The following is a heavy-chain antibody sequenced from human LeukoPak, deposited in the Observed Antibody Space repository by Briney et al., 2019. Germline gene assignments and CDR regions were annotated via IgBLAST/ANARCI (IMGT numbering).Heavy chain of an antibody. CDR2: IKQDGSEK. J-gene: IGHJ4*02. V-gene: IGHV3-7*03. CDR3: ARVPPVRSGYLSDVYYFDY. CDR1: GFTFSSYW. D-gene: IGHD3-22*01. Sequence: GGSLRLSCAASGFTFSSYWMSWVRQAPGKGLEWVANIKQDGSEKYYVDSVKGRFTISRDNAKNSLYLQMNSLRAEDTAVYYCARVPPVRSGYLSDVYYFDYWGQGTLVTVSS.